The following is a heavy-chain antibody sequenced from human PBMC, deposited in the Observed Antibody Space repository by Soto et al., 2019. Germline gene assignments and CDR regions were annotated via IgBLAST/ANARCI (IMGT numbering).Heavy chain of an antibody. CDR1: GATFSSYG. CDR2: IIPMFGTA. Sequence: QVQLVQSGAEVKKPGSSVKVSCKASGATFSSYGISWVRQAPGQGLEWMGGIIPMFGTANYAEKFQGRVTITADRSTSTAYMELSSLRSEDTAVYYCARDNCGDCYSHYPDVWGQGTTVTVSS. J-gene: IGHJ6*02. D-gene: IGHD2-21*02. CDR3: ARDNCGDCYSHYPDV. V-gene: IGHV1-69*14.